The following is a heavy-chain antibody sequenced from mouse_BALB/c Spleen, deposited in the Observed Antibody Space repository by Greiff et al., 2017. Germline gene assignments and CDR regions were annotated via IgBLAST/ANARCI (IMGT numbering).Heavy chain of an antibody. CDR3: ASTTGAWFAY. V-gene: IGHV14-3*02. CDR1: GFNIKDTY. Sequence: VQLQQSGAELVKPGASVKLSCTASGFNIKDTYMHWVKQRPEQGLEWIGRIDPANGNTKYDPKFQGKATITAATSSNTAYLQLSSLTSEDTAVYYCASTTGAWFAYWGQGTLGTVSA. D-gene: IGHD2-12*01. CDR2: IDPANGNT. J-gene: IGHJ3*01.